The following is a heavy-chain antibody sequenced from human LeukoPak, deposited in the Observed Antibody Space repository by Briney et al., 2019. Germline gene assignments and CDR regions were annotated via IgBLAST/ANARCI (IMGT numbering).Heavy chain of an antibody. CDR2: INPNSGGT. CDR1: GYTFTGYY. D-gene: IGHD3-10*01. CDR3: ARDRPIAMVRGVIPDY. Sequence: ASVKVSCKASGYTFTGYYMHWVRQAPGQGLEWMGWINPNSGGTNYAQKFQGRVTMTRDTSISTAYMELSRLRSDDTAVYYCARDRPIAMVRGVIPDYWGQGTLVTVSS. V-gene: IGHV1-2*02. J-gene: IGHJ4*02.